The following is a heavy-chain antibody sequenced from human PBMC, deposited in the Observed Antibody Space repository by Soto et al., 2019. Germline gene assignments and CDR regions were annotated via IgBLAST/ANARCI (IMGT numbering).Heavy chain of an antibody. V-gene: IGHV1-69*19. CDR2: ISPMFGAA. J-gene: IGHJ4*02. Sequence: QVQLVQSGAEMKKPGSSVKVSCQSSGGTFNTYAMNWVRQAPGQGPEWMGDISPMFGAANYAPKFQGRVTITADESTGKSYTQLRSLTSEDTALYFCAREVQVHTPAFVYWGQGPLVTVSS. CDR3: AREVQVHTPAFVY. CDR1: GGTFNTYA. D-gene: IGHD3-10*01.